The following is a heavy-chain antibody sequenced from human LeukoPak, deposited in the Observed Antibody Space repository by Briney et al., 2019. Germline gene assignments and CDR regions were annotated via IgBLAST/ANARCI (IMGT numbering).Heavy chain of an antibody. Sequence: PGGSLRLSCAASVVTFSGSAMHWVRQASGERLGWVGRIRSKANSYATAYAASVKGRFTISRDDSKNTAYLQMNSLKTEDTAVYYCTRMGYYDSSGRDAFDIWGQGTMVTVSS. D-gene: IGHD3-22*01. CDR2: IRSKANSYAT. CDR1: VVTFSGSA. CDR3: TRMGYYDSSGRDAFDI. V-gene: IGHV3-73*01. J-gene: IGHJ3*02.